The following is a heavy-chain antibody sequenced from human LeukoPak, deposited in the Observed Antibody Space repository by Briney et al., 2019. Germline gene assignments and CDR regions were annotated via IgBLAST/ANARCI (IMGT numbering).Heavy chain of an antibody. CDR1: GFSFISYW. CDR2: IHPGDSEP. J-gene: IGHJ4*02. CDR3: ARQSSVSGSLYIIDY. D-gene: IGHD6-13*01. V-gene: IGHV5-51*01. Sequence: GASLLISCKGSGFSFISYWIGWVRQMPGKGLEWMGIIHPGDSEPTYSPSFQGQVSISADKSISTAYPQWSSLKASDTAMYYCARQSSVSGSLYIIDYLGQGTLVTVSS.